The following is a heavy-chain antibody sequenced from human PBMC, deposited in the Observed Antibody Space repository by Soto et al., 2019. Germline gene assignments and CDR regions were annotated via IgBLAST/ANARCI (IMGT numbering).Heavy chain of an antibody. CDR1: GGSISSGGYS. CDR2: IYYSGST. J-gene: IGHJ4*02. Sequence: PSETLSLTCAVSGGSISSGGYSWSWIRQPPGKGLEWIGYIYYSGSTYYNPSLKSRVTISVDTSKNQFSLKLSSVTAADTAVYYCASLGYCSSTRCYFIDYWGQGTLVTVSS. V-gene: IGHV4-30-2*03. CDR3: ASLGYCSSTRCYFIDY. D-gene: IGHD2-2*01.